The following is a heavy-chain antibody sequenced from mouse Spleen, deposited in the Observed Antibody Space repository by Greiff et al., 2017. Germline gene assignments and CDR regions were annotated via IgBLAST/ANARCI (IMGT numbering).Heavy chain of an antibody. CDR3: ARSYYYDGSYPYYFDY. J-gene: IGHJ2*01. CDR2: IYPGDGAT. D-gene: IGHD1-1*01. V-gene: IGHV1-82*01. Sequence: QVQLQQSGPELVKPGASVKISCKASGYAFSSSWMNWVKQRPGKGLEWIGRIYPGDGATNYNGKFKGKATLTADKSSSTAYMQLSSLTSEDSAVYFCARSYYYDGSYPYYFDYWGQGTTLTVSS. CDR1: GYAFSSSW.